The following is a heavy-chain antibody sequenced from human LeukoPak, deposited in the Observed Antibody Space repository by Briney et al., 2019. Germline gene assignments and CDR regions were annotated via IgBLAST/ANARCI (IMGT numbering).Heavy chain of an antibody. CDR1: GGTFSSYA. Sequence: ASVKVSCEASGGTFSSYAISWVRQAPGQGLEWMGGIIPIFGTANYAQKFQGRVTITADESTSTAYMELSSLRSEDTAVYYCARVGRAYCGGDCYIRYWGQGTLVTVSS. V-gene: IGHV1-69*13. CDR2: IIPIFGTA. J-gene: IGHJ4*02. CDR3: ARVGRAYCGGDCYIRY. D-gene: IGHD2-21*02.